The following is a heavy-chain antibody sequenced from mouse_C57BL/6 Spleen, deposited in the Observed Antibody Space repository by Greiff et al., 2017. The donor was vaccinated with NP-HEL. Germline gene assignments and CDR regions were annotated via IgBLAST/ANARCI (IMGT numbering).Heavy chain of an antibody. D-gene: IGHD2-1*01. V-gene: IGHV1-62-2*01. J-gene: IGHJ1*03. Sequence: LVESGAELVKPGASVKLSCKASGYTFTEYTIHWVKQRSGQGLEWIGWFYPGRGSIKYNEKFKDKATLTADKSSSTVYMELSRLTSEDSAVYFCARHEDRIYYGNWYFDVWGTGTTVTVSS. CDR2: FYPGRGSI. CDR1: GYTFTEYT. CDR3: ARHEDRIYYGNWYFDV.